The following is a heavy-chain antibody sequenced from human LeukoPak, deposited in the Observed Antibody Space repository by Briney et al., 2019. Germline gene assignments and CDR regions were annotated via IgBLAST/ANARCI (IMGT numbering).Heavy chain of an antibody. Sequence: PSETLSLTCTVSGGSISSSSYYWGWIRQPPGKGLEWIGSIYYSGSTYYNPSLKSRVTISVDTSKNQFSLKLSSVTAADTAVYYCARQSQGEQWLVRYFDYWGQGTLVTVSS. J-gene: IGHJ4*02. CDR1: GGSISSSSYY. CDR3: ARQSQGEQWLVRYFDY. V-gene: IGHV4-39*07. D-gene: IGHD6-19*01. CDR2: IYYSGST.